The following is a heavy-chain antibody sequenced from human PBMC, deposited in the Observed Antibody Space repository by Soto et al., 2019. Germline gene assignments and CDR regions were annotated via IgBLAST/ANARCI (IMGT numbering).Heavy chain of an antibody. J-gene: IGHJ5*02. CDR2: ISAYNGNT. V-gene: IGHV1-18*01. CDR3: AREDYGSGSPSPLGP. Sequence: ASEKVSSKASGYTYTSYGISGVRQAPEKGLEWMGWISAYNGNTNYAQKLQGRDTMTTDTSTSTAYTELRSLRPDATAVYYCAREDYGSGSPSPLGPWDQGTLVTVSS. D-gene: IGHD3-10*01. CDR1: GYTYTSYG.